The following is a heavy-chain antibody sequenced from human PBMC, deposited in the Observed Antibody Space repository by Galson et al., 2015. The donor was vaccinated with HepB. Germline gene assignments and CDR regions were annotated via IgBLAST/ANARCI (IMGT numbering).Heavy chain of an antibody. Sequence: SLRLSCAASGFTFSSYGMHWVRQAPGKGLEWVAVIWYDGSNKYYADSVKGRFTISRDNSKNTLYLQMNSLRAEDTAVYYCARALYYDSSGYHYGYYYYYGMDVWGQGTTVTVSS. D-gene: IGHD3-22*01. J-gene: IGHJ6*02. CDR1: GFTFSSYG. CDR3: ARALYYDSSGYHYGYYYYYGMDV. V-gene: IGHV3-33*01. CDR2: IWYDGSNK.